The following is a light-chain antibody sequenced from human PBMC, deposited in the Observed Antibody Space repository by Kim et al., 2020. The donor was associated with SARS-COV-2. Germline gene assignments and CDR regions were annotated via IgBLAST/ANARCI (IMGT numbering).Light chain of an antibody. V-gene: IGLV1-40*01. CDR2: GNS. Sequence: QRVTISCTGINSNIGAGYEVLWYQQLPGTAPKLLIFGNSNRPSGVPDRFSGSKSGTSASLAITGLQAEDETDYYCQSYDSSLSGYVFGTGTKVTVL. CDR3: QSYDSSLSGYV. CDR1: NSNIGAGYE. J-gene: IGLJ1*01.